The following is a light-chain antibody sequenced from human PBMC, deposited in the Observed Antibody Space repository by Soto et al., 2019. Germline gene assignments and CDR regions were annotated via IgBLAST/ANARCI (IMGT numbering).Light chain of an antibody. J-gene: IGLJ2*01. CDR2: DNS. CDR1: SSNIGAGYD. Sequence: QAVVTQPPSVSGAPGQRVTISCTGSSSNIGAGYDVHWYQQLPGTAPKLLIYDNSNRPSGVPDRFSGSKSGTSASLAITGLQVEDEADYYCQSYDSSLSGVVFGGGTKLTVL. CDR3: QSYDSSLSGVV. V-gene: IGLV1-40*01.